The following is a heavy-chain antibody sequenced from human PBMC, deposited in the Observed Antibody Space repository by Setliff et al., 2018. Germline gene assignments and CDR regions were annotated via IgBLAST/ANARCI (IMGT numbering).Heavy chain of an antibody. J-gene: IGHJ3*01. CDR1: GASVSNVNYY. Sequence: SCSVSGASVSNVNYYWGWIRQPPGKGLEWVGSIYYSGKTYSNPSFKSRVTMSVDKSKNQFSLKLASVTAADRAVYYCARIAYFDFWRGFGVGAFDLWGHGSVVT. D-gene: IGHD3-3*01. V-gene: IGHV4-39*01. CDR2: IYYSGKT. CDR3: ARIAYFDFWRGFGVGAFDL.